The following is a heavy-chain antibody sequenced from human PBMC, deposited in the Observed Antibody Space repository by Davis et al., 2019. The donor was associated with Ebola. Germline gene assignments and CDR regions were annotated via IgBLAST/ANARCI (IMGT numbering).Heavy chain of an antibody. D-gene: IGHD2-21*02. CDR1: GFTLSSYW. CDR3: ARTSLTSILPSGLGYTYFAP. Sequence: GESLKISCAASGFTLSSYWVHWVRQAPGKGPVWVSRINRDGSSTGYADSVKGRFTISRDNAKNMVYVQVNSLKVEDTAVYYCARTSLTSILPSGLGYTYFAPWGQGTPVTVSS. CDR2: INRDGSST. V-gene: IGHV3-74*01. J-gene: IGHJ5*02.